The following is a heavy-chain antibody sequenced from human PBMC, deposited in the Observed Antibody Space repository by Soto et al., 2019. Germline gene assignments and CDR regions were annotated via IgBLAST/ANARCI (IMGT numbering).Heavy chain of an antibody. CDR2: INPHTGGT. CDR3: ARYQYWSGYLDA. CDR1: GYTFTAHY. Sequence: GASVKVSCKASGYTFTAHYVHWVRQAPGQGLEWMGWINPHTGGTDYAQTFQGRVTMTRDTSISTAYMELSRLTSDDTAVYYCARYQYWSGYLDAWGKGTTVTVSS. V-gene: IGHV1-2*02. D-gene: IGHD3-3*01. J-gene: IGHJ6*04.